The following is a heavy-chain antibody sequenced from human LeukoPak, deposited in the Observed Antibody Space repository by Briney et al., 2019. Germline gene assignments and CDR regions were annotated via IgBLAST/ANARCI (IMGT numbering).Heavy chain of an antibody. D-gene: IGHD7-27*01. CDR3: ARGPPNWGMVGY. Sequence: GASVKVSCKASGYTFTSFDFNWVRQATGQGLEWMGWMKSNNGHKGYAQKFQGRVTMTRDTSISTAYMELSSLTFEDTAVYYCARGPPNWGMVGYWGQGTLVTVSS. J-gene: IGHJ4*02. CDR2: MKSNNGHK. V-gene: IGHV1-8*01. CDR1: GYTFTSFD.